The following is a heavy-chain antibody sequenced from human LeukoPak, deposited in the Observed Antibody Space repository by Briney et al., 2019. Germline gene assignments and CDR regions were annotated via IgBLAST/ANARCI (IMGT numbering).Heavy chain of an antibody. CDR2: IDPDGSSA. D-gene: IGHD1-26*01. CDR3: ARVGGSHDFDY. Sequence: GGSLRLSCAASGXSFSSYSMDWVRQAPGKGLVWVSRIDPDGSSATNADSVKGRLTVSRDNAKNTLFLQMDNLRAEDTAVFFCARVGGSHDFDYWGQGTLVTVSS. V-gene: IGHV3-74*01. J-gene: IGHJ4*02. CDR1: GXSFSSYS.